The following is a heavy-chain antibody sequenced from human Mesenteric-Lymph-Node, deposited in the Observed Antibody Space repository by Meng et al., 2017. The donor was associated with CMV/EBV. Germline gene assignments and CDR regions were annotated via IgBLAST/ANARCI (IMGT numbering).Heavy chain of an antibody. J-gene: IGHJ4*02. CDR2: IKWNGDRP. CDR3: ARALSTSRTSPMGY. D-gene: IGHD2-2*01. V-gene: IGHV3-20*04. CDR1: GFTFDDYG. Sequence: GESLKISCAASGFTFDDYGMSWVRQAPGKGLEWVSGIKWNGDRPAYADSVKGRFTISRDNAKNFLYLQMNSLRAEDTAVYYCARALSTSRTSPMGYWGQGTLVTVSS.